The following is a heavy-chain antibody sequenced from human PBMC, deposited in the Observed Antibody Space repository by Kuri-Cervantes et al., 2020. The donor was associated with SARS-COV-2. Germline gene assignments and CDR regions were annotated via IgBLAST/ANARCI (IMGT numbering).Heavy chain of an antibody. CDR1: GFTFSSYG. V-gene: IGHV3-33*01. CDR3: ARDQPFRVTLRRGALYYYYGMDV. J-gene: IGHJ6*02. D-gene: IGHD4-11*01. CDR2: IWYDGSNK. Sequence: GESLKISCAASGFTFSSYGMHWVRQAPGKGLEWVAVIWYDGSNKYYADTVKGRFTISRDNSKNTLYLQMNSLRAEDTAVYYCARDQPFRVTLRRGALYYYYGMDVWGQGTTVTVSS.